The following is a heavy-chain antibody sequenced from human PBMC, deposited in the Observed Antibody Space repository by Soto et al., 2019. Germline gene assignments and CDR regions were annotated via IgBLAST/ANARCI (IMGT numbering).Heavy chain of an antibody. J-gene: IGHJ4*02. D-gene: IGHD6-13*01. CDR2: IDPGDSDT. V-gene: IGHV5-51*01. CDR1: GYSFTTYW. Sequence: EESLKISCNGSGYSFTTYWIAWVRQMPWKGLEWMGIIDPGDSDTTYSPSFQGQVTISADKSISTAYMQWNSLKASDTAMYYCARLTPGIAPGGRYFDYWGQGTLVTVSS. CDR3: ARLTPGIAPGGRYFDY.